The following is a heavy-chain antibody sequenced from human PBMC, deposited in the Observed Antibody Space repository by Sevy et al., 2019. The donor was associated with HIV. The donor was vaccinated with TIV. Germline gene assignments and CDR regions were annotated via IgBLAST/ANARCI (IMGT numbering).Heavy chain of an antibody. CDR3: VRGQLPKDYNWFDP. D-gene: IGHD2-2*01. CDR2: KDTNNGNT. Sequence: ASVKVSCKASGYTFTFYGISWVRQAPGQGLEWIGWKDTNNGNTKYGLKFQDRVTMTTDTSTSTAYLEVRSLRPDDTALYFCVRGQLPKDYNWFDPWGQGTQVTVSS. V-gene: IGHV1-18*04. J-gene: IGHJ5*02. CDR1: GYTFTFYG.